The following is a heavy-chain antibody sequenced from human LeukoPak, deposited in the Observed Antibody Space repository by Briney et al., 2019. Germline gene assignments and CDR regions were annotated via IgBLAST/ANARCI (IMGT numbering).Heavy chain of an antibody. J-gene: IGHJ4*02. CDR1: GFTFSSYG. CDR2: INHSGST. V-gene: IGHV4-34*01. Sequence: GSLRLSCAASGFTFSSYGMHWVRQPPGKGLEWIGEINHSGSTNYNPSLKSRVTISVDTSKKQFSLKLSSVTAADTAVYYCARPYCSAGNCYSNFDSWGQGTLVTVSS. CDR3: ARPYCSAGNCYSNFDS. D-gene: IGHD2-15*01.